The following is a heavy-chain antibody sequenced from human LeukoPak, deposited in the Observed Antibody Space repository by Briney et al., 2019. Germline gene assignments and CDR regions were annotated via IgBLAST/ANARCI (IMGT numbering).Heavy chain of an antibody. Sequence: ASVKVSCKASGYTFTGYYMHWVRQAPGQGLEWMGWINPNSGGTNYAQKFQGRVTMTRDTSISTAYMELSRLRSDDTAVYYCARTDRDCYDSSGHKAFDIWGQGTMVTVSS. V-gene: IGHV1-2*02. CDR1: GYTFTGYY. CDR2: INPNSGGT. D-gene: IGHD3-22*01. J-gene: IGHJ3*02. CDR3: ARTDRDCYDSSGHKAFDI.